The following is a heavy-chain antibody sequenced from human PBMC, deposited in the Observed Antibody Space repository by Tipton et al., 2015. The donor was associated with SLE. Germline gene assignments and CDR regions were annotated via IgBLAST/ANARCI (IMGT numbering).Heavy chain of an antibody. D-gene: IGHD1/OR15-1a*01. CDR1: GAFINSHS. Sequence: TLSLTCRVSGAFINSHSWSWIRQPPGKGLECIVYIYYNWDTNYNPSLKSRVAISIDTSRKQFSLTLTSVTAADTAVYYCARGRNSWNNEAFHNWGQGTMVNVS. V-gene: IGHV4-59*11. J-gene: IGHJ3*02. CDR2: IYYNWDT. CDR3: ARGRNSWNNEAFHN.